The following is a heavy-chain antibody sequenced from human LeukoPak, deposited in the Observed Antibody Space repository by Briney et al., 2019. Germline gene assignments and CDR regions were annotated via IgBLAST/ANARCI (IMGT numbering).Heavy chain of an antibody. CDR1: GFTVSNNY. CDR3: AKAIEPRAAARPYGVDV. CDR2: IYSGGST. Sequence: PGGSLRLSCAASGFTVSNNYMSWVRQAPGKGLEWVSVIYSGGSTYYANSVKGRFTLSRDNSKNTLYLQMNSLRAEDTALYYCAKAIEPRAAARPYGVDVWGQGTTVTVSS. V-gene: IGHV3-53*01. D-gene: IGHD6-13*01. J-gene: IGHJ6*02.